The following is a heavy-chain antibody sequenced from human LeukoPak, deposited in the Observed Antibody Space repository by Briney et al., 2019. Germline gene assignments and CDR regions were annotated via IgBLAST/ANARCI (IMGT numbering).Heavy chain of an antibody. CDR3: ASTLSGYYDSSGQLQGSFDY. CDR1: GYSFTSYW. CDR2: TYPGDSDT. V-gene: IGHV5-51*01. D-gene: IGHD3-22*01. J-gene: IGHJ4*02. Sequence: GESLKISCKGSGYSFTSYWIGWERQMPGKGLEWMGITYPGDSDTRYSPSFQGQVTISADKSISTAYLQWSSLKASDTAMYYCASTLSGYYDSSGQLQGSFDYWGQGTLVTVSS.